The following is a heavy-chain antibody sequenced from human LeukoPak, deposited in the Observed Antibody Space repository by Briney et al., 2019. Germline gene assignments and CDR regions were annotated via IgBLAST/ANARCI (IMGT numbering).Heavy chain of an antibody. CDR2: IIPILGIA. D-gene: IGHD5-12*01. CDR1: GGTFSSYA. J-gene: IGHJ4*02. V-gene: IGHV1-69*04. Sequence: SVKVSCKASGGTFSSYAISWMRQAPGQGLEWMGRIIPILGIANYAQKFQGRVTITADKSTSTAYMELSSLRSEDTAVYYCAITSHGWLRSFYFDYWGQGTLVTVSS. CDR3: AITSHGWLRSFYFDY.